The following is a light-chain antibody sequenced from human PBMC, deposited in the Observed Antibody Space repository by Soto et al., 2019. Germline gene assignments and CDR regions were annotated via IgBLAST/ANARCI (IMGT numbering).Light chain of an antibody. J-gene: IGLJ1*01. CDR3: SSYTTSSSYV. CDR1: SSDVGGYIY. V-gene: IGLV2-14*01. Sequence: QSVLTQPASVSGSPGQSITISCTGTSSDVGGYIYVSWYQQHPGKAPKRMIYDVTSRPSGVSYRFSGSKSGNTASLTISGLQAEDEADYYCSSYTTSSSYVFGTGTKLTVL. CDR2: DVT.